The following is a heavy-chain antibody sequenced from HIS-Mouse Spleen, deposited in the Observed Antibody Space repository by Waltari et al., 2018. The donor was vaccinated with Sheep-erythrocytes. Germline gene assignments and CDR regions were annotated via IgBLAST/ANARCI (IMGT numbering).Heavy chain of an antibody. CDR2: IRSSSSYI. D-gene: IGHD3-10*01. Sequence: EVQLVESGGGLVKPGGSLRLSCAASGFTFSSYSMNWVRQAPGEGLGWVSAIRSSSSYIYYADSGKGRFTISRDNAKNSLYLQMNSLRAEDTAVYYCARDRAAMFDYWGQGTLVTVSS. V-gene: IGHV3-21*01. CDR3: ARDRAAMFDY. CDR1: GFTFSSYS. J-gene: IGHJ4*02.